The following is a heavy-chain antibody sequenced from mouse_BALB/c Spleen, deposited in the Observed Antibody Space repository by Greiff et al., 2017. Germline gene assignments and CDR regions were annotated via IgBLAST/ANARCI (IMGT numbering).Heavy chain of an antibody. CDR3: ARLPYGNYGGYYAMDY. CDR1: GYTFTSYV. CDR2: INPYNDGT. J-gene: IGHJ4*01. D-gene: IGHD2-10*02. Sequence: EVQLQQSGPELVKPGASVKMSCKASGYTFTSYVMHWVKQKPGQGLEWIGYINPYNDGTKYNEKFKGKATLTSDKSSSTAYMELSSLTSEDSAVYYCARLPYGNYGGYYAMDYWGQGTSVTVSS. V-gene: IGHV1-14*01.